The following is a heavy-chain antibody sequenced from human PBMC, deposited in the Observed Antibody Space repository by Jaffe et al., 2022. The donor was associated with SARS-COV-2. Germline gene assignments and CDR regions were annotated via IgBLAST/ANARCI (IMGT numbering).Heavy chain of an antibody. V-gene: IGHV1-46*01. Sequence: QVQLVQSGAEVKKPGASVKVSCKASGYTFTSYYMHWVRQAPGQGLEWMGIINPSGGSTSYAQKFQGRVTMTRDTSTSTVYMELSSLRSEDTAVYYCARELLYCSSTSCYPYYYGMDVWGQGTTVTVSS. J-gene: IGHJ6*02. D-gene: IGHD2-2*01. CDR3: ARELLYCSSTSCYPYYYGMDV. CDR2: INPSGGST. CDR1: GYTFTSYY.